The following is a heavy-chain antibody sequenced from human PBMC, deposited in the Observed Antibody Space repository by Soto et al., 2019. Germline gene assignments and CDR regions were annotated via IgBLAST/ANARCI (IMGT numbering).Heavy chain of an antibody. Sequence: EVQLVETGGGLIQPGGSLRLSCAASGFTVSSNYMSWVRQAPGKGLEWVSVIYSGGSTYYADSVKGRFTISRDNSKNTLYLQMNSLRAEDTAVYYCARDRSGYDKGGLRYYGMDVWCQGTTVTVSS. J-gene: IGHJ6*02. CDR1: GFTVSSNY. V-gene: IGHV3-53*02. CDR2: IYSGGST. CDR3: ARDRSGYDKGGLRYYGMDV. D-gene: IGHD5-12*01.